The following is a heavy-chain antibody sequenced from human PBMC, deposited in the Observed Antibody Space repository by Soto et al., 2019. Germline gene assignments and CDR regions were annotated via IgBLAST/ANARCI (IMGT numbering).Heavy chain of an antibody. J-gene: IGHJ4*02. CDR1: GDSITGYY. V-gene: IGHV4-59*01. D-gene: IGHD1-26*01. CDR2: IYHSGTT. Sequence: ETLSLTCTVSGDSITGYYWSWIRQPPGKTLEWIWYIYHSGTTTYNPSLKSRVSISVATSKNQFSLRLTSVFAADTAVYYCARDMPYGAGSMAGCDXWGQVILVTV. CDR3: ARDMPYGAGSMAGCDX.